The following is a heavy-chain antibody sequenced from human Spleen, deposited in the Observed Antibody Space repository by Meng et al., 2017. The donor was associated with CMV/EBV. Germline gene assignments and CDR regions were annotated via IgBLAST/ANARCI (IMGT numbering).Heavy chain of an antibody. D-gene: IGHD3-3*01. J-gene: IGHJ4*02. CDR1: GYTFTNNY. CDR3: AREAQGEIFGVVILHQYYFDL. Sequence: ASVKVSCKAFGYTFTNNYIHWVRQAPGQGLEWMGIINPATVSSTDYAQKFQGRVILSRDPSTSTVYMELSSLTSEDTAVYYCAREAQGEIFGVVILHQYYFDLWGQGTLVTVSS. CDR2: INPATVSST. V-gene: IGHV1-46*01.